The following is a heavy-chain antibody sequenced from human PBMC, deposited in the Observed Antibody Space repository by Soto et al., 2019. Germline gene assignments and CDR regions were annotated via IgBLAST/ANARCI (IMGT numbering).Heavy chain of an antibody. CDR1: GGTFSSYA. Sequence: QVQLVQSGAEVKKPGSSVKVSCKASGGTFSSYAISWVRQAPGQGLEWMGGIIPIFGTANYAQKFQGRVTITADESTSTAYMELSSLRSEDTAVYYCARGPYYDFWSGCSIYGGYYGMDVWGQGTTVTVSS. D-gene: IGHD3-3*01. V-gene: IGHV1-69*01. CDR3: ARGPYYDFWSGCSIYGGYYGMDV. CDR2: IIPIFGTA. J-gene: IGHJ6*02.